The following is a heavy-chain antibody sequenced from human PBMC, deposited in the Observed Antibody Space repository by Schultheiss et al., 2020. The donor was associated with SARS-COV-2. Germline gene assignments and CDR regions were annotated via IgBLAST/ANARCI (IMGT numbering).Heavy chain of an antibody. CDR2: INPNSGGT. CDR1: GYTFTGYG. V-gene: IGHV1-2*02. Sequence: ASVKVSCKASGYTFTGYGISWVRQAPGQGLEWMGWINPNSGGTNYAQKFQGRVTMTRDTSISTAYMELSRLRSDDTAVYYCAKGLLFGFFDYWGQGTLVTVSS. J-gene: IGHJ4*02. D-gene: IGHD3-10*01. CDR3: AKGLLFGFFDY.